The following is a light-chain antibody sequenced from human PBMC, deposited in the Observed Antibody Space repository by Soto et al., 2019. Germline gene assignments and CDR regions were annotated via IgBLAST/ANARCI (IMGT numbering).Light chain of an antibody. CDR2: STS. CDR3: ALFMGNGISV. V-gene: IGLV8-61*01. J-gene: IGLJ1*01. Sequence: QAVVTQESSFSVSPGGTVTLTCGLISGSVSTVNNPNWYQQTPGQPPRTLIYSTSTRSSGVPDRFSGSILGNKAALTITGAQADDESDYYCALFMGNGISVFGTGTKLTVL. CDR1: SGSVSTVNN.